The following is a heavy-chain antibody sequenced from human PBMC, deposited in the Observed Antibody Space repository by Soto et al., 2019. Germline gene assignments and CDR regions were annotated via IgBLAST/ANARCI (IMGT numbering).Heavy chain of an antibody. CDR1: GNTFTNFG. J-gene: IGHJ5*02. CDR2: ISAYTDDP. V-gene: IGHV1-18*01. D-gene: IGHD2-2*01. Sequence: ASVKVSGKASGNTFTNFGVTCVLQSPGQGLEWMGWISAYTDDPNYAQKFQGRVTMTIDTSTSTAYLDLRSLTSDDTAVYYCARVIPGAEAWFDPWGQGTLVTVS. CDR3: ARVIPGAEAWFDP.